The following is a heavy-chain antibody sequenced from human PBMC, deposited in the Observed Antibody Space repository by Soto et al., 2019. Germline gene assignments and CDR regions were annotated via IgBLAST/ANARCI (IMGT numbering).Heavy chain of an antibody. CDR3: ARVPTGDWYFDY. CDR1: GGSISSYY. V-gene: IGHV4-59*01. CDR2: IYYSGST. J-gene: IGHJ4*02. Sequence: SETLSLTCTVSGGSISSYYWSWIRQPPGKGLEWIGYIYYSGSTNYNPSLKSRVTISVDTSKNQFSLKLSSVTAADTAVYYCARVPTGDWYFDYWGQGTLVTVSS. D-gene: IGHD7-27*01.